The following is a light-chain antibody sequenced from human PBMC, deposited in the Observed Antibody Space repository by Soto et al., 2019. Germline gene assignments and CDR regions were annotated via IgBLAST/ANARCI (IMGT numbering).Light chain of an antibody. J-gene: IGKJ3*01. CDR2: GAS. Sequence: DIQMTQSPSSLSASVGDRVTITCRASQSISPFLNWYQQKPGKAPKLLIYGASSLQSRVPSRFSGSGSGTDFTLTINNLQPEDFATYICQQSFGRFTFGPVTTVDI. V-gene: IGKV1-39*01. CDR3: QQSFGRFT. CDR1: QSISPF.